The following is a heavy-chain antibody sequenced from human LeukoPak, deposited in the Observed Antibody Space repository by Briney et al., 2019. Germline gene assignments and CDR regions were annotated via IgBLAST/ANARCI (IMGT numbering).Heavy chain of an antibody. CDR1: GFTFSSYS. J-gene: IGHJ4*02. CDR2: ISSSSSYI. Sequence: GGSLRLSCAASGFTFSSYSMNWVRQAPRKGLEWASSISSSSSYIYYADSVKGRFTISRDNAKNSLYLQMNSLRAEDTAVYYCARAVAYCSSTSCGTRYFDYWGQGTLVTVSS. D-gene: IGHD2-2*01. CDR3: ARAVAYCSSTSCGTRYFDY. V-gene: IGHV3-21*01.